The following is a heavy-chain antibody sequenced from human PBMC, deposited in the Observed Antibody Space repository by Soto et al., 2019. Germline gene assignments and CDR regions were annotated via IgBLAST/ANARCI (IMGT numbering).Heavy chain of an antibody. CDR3: ARQPVSATGKYFFYHYGLDV. D-gene: IGHD3-9*01. CDR1: CGSFSDYF. J-gene: IGHJ6*02. Sequence: PSETPSLTFAVYCGSFSDYFCSWIRQPPGKGLEWIGEIHHRGSTHYNPPLKTRVAISVDTSKNQFSLRVNSVTAADTAVYYCARQPVSATGKYFFYHYGLDVWGQGTTVTVSS. V-gene: IGHV4-34*01. CDR2: IHHRGST.